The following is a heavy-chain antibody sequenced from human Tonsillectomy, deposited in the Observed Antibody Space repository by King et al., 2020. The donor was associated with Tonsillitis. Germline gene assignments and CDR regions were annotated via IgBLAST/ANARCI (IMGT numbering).Heavy chain of an antibody. J-gene: IGHJ4*02. V-gene: IGHV4-61*02. CDR1: GGSVTSGSYY. Sequence: VQLQESGPRLVKPSQTLSLTCTVSGGSVTSGSYYYPWIRQPAGKGLEWIGRIYTSGTTNYNPSLKSRVTISVDTSKNQFSLNLTSVTAADTAVYFCAREPLTRYCRSASCLDYWGQGTLVTVSS. CDR3: AREPLTRYCRSASCLDY. D-gene: IGHD2-2*01. CDR2: IYTSGTT.